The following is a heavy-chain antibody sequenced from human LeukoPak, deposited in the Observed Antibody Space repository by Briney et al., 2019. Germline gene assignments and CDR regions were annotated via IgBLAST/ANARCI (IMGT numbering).Heavy chain of an antibody. Sequence: PSETLSLTCAVYGGSFSGYYWSWIRQPPGKGLEWIGEINHSGSTNYNPSLKSRVTISVDTSKNQFSLKLSSVTAADTAVYYCARHGRYYQPYWFDPWGQGTLVTVSS. CDR2: INHSGST. V-gene: IGHV4-34*01. J-gene: IGHJ5*02. CDR3: ARHGRYYQPYWFDP. CDR1: GGSFSGYY. D-gene: IGHD2-8*01.